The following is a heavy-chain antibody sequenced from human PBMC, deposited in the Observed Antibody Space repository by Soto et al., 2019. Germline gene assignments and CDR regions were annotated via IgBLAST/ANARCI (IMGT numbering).Heavy chain of an antibody. J-gene: IGHJ4*02. CDR2: ISAYNGNT. CDR1: GYTFTSYG. CDR3: ARDGAQQLVAPRDY. D-gene: IGHD6-13*01. V-gene: IGHV1-18*04. Sequence: ASVKVSCKASGYTFTSYGISWVRRAPGQGLEWMGWISAYNGNTNYAQKLQGRVTMTTDTSTSTAYMELRSLRSDDTAVYYCARDGAQQLVAPRDYWGQGTLVTVYS.